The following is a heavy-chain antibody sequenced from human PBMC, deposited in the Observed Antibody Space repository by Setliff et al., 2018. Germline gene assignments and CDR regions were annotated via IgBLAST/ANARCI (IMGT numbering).Heavy chain of an antibody. V-gene: IGHV4-59*01. CDR1: GDSISAAS. Sequence: LSLTCSVSGDSISAASIMAWIRQPPGKGLEFIGYVYYSGAAKYDPSLKSRVTMSVDTSKTQFSLKLNSMTTADTAVYYCARGGTFRYFDYWGQGTLVTVSS. J-gene: IGHJ4*02. CDR2: VYYSGAA. CDR3: ARGGTFRYFDY. D-gene: IGHD5-12*01.